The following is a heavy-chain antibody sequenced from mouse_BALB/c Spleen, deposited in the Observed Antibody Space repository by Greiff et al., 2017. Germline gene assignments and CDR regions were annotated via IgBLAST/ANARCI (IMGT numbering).Heavy chain of an antibody. CDR1: GFSLTGYG. CDR2: IWGDGST. D-gene: IGHD2-2*01. CDR3: AREGDYGYDGWYFDV. Sequence: VKLKQSGPGLVAPSQSLSITCTVSGFSLTGYGVNWVRQPPGKGLEWLGMIWGDGSTDYNSALKSRLSISKDNSKSQVFLKMNSLQTDDTARYYCAREGDYGYDGWYFDVWGAGTTVTVSS. V-gene: IGHV2-6-7*01. J-gene: IGHJ1*01.